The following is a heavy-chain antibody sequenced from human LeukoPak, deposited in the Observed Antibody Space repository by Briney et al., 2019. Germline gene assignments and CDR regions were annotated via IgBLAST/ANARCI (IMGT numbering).Heavy chain of an antibody. D-gene: IGHD3-22*01. Sequence: ASVKVSCKASGYTFTGYYMHWVRQAPGQGLEWMGWINPNSGGTNYAQKFQGRVTMTWDTSISTAYMELSSLRSDDMAVYYCTSDTYYYDSTGLGHWFDPWGQGTLVTVSS. J-gene: IGHJ5*02. CDR1: GYTFTGYY. V-gene: IGHV1-2*02. CDR2: INPNSGGT. CDR3: TSDTYYYDSTGLGHWFDP.